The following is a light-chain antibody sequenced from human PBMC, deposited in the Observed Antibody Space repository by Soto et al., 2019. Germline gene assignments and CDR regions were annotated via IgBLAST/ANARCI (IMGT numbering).Light chain of an antibody. CDR3: QKYDSAPFT. V-gene: IGKV1-27*01. Sequence: DIQMTQSPSSLSASVGDRVIITCRASQGISNYLAWYQQKPGKVPNVLIYGASTLQSGVPSRFSGSGSGTDFNLTISSLQPEDVANYYCQKYDSAPFTFGPGTKVDIK. J-gene: IGKJ3*01. CDR1: QGISNY. CDR2: GAS.